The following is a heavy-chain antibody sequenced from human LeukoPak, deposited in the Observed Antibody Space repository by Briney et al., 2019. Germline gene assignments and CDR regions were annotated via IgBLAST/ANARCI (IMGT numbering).Heavy chain of an antibody. J-gene: IGHJ4*02. CDR1: SGSISSYF. CDR2: THTSGST. Sequence: PSETLSLTCTVSSGSISSYFWSWIRQPAGTGLEWIGRTHTSGSTNYNPPLKGRVALSVDTSKNQFSLKLSSVTAADTAVYYCAGGTRDYIPFDYWGQGTLVTVSS. D-gene: IGHD4-11*01. V-gene: IGHV4-4*07. CDR3: AGGTRDYIPFDY.